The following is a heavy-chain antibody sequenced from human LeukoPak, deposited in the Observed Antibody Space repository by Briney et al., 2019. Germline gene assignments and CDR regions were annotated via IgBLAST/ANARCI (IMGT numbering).Heavy chain of an antibody. CDR1: GGSISSYY. V-gene: IGHV4-59*01. Sequence: SETLSLTCTVSGGSISSYYWSWIRQPPGKGLEWIGYIYYSGSTNYNPSLKSRVTISVDTSKNQFSLKLSSVTAADTAVYYCAKMHGTYFDYWGQGTLVTVSP. D-gene: IGHD3-3*02. CDR3: AKMHGTYFDY. CDR2: IYYSGST. J-gene: IGHJ4*02.